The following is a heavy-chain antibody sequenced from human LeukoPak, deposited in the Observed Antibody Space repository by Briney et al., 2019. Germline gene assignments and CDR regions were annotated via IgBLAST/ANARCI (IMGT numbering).Heavy chain of an antibody. CDR1: GFTFSSYG. CDR3: AKARRQWLSAFDI. J-gene: IGHJ3*02. D-gene: IGHD6-19*01. CDR2: ISGSGGST. Sequence: GGALRLSCAASGFTFSSYGMHWVRQAPGKGLEWVSAISGSGGSTYYADSVKGRFTISRDNSKNTLYLQMNSLRAEDTAVYYCAKARRQWLSAFDIWGQGTMVTVSS. V-gene: IGHV3-23*01.